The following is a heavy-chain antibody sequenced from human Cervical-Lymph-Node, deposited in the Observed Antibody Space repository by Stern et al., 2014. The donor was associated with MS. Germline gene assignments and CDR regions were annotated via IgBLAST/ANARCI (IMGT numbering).Heavy chain of an antibody. CDR2: ISSSSSYI. CDR1: GFTFSSYS. J-gene: IGHJ4*02. Sequence: EVQLVESGGGLVKPGGSLRLSCAASGFTFSSYSMNWVRQAPGKGLEWVSSISSSSSYIYYADSVKGRFTISRDNAKNSLYLQMNSLRAEDTAVYYCARNDYVWGSYRLIDYWGQGTLVTVSS. V-gene: IGHV3-21*01. CDR3: ARNDYVWGSYRLIDY. D-gene: IGHD3-16*02.